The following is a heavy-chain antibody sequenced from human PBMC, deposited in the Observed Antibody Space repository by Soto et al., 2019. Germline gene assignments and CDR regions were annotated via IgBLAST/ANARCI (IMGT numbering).Heavy chain of an antibody. J-gene: IGHJ4*02. Sequence: SETLSLTCAVYGGSFSGYYWSWIRQPPGKGLEWIGEINHSGSTNYNPSLKSRVTISVDTSKNQFSLKLSSVTAADTAVYYCARGLQPRAYCSSTSCYGYFAYWGQGTLVTVSS. CDR2: INHSGST. D-gene: IGHD2-2*01. CDR1: GGSFSGYY. CDR3: ARGLQPRAYCSSTSCYGYFAY. V-gene: IGHV4-34*01.